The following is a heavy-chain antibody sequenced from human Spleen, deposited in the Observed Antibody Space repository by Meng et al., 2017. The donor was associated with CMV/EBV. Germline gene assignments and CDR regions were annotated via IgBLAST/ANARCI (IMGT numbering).Heavy chain of an antibody. CDR3: ARDPSRTHDY. CDR2: ISYDGSNK. Sequence: GESLKISCAASGLTFTSYAMHWVRQAPGKGLEWGAMISYDGSNKYYADSVEGRFTISRDNYKNTMYLQMNSMRAEDTSVYYCARDPSRTHDYWGQGTLVTVSS. CDR1: GLTFTSYA. V-gene: IGHV3-30*01. J-gene: IGHJ4*02.